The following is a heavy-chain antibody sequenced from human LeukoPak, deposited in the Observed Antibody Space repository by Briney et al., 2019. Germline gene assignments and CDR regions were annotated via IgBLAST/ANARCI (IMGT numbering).Heavy chain of an antibody. CDR1: GYTFTGYY. Sequence: ASVKVSCKASGYTFTGYYMHWVRQAPGQGLEWMGWINPNSGGTNYAQKFQGRVTMTRDTSISTAYMELSSLRSEDTAVYYCARAYRGYSYGYPDYWGQGTLVTVSS. V-gene: IGHV1-2*02. CDR2: INPNSGGT. CDR3: ARAYRGYSYGYPDY. J-gene: IGHJ4*02. D-gene: IGHD5-18*01.